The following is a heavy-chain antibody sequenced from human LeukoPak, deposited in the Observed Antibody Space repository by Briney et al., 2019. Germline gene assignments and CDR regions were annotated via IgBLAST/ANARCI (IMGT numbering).Heavy chain of an antibody. CDR3: ATEIVGATNSDY. Sequence: ASVKVSCKVSGYTLTKLSMHWVRQAPGKGLEWTGGFDPEDGETIYAQKFQGRVTMTEDTSTDTAYMELSSLRSEDTAVYYCATEIVGATNSDYWGQGTLVTVSS. D-gene: IGHD1-26*01. CDR1: GYTLTKLS. V-gene: IGHV1-24*01. CDR2: FDPEDGET. J-gene: IGHJ4*02.